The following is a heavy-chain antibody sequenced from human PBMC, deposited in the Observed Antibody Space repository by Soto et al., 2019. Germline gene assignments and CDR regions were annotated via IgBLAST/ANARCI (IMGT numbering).Heavy chain of an antibody. CDR2: INPSGGST. CDR1: GYTFTSYY. V-gene: IGHV1-46*01. Sequence: GASVKVSCKASGYTFTSYYMHWVRQAPGQGLEWMGIINPSGGSTSYAQKFQGRVTITRDTSASTAYMELSSLRSEDTAVYYCARGGIFGVVIPWYWGQGTLVTVSS. D-gene: IGHD3-3*01. CDR3: ARGGIFGVVIPWY. J-gene: IGHJ4*02.